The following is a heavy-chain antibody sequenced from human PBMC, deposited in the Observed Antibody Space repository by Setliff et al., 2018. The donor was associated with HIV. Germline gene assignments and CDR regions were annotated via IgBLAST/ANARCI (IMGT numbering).Heavy chain of an antibody. CDR2: IIPMYNIP. CDR3: AKEVGGSYALGSKVLDS. CDR1: GGTLSNYV. J-gene: IGHJ4*02. Sequence: SVKVSCKTSGGTLSNYVIAWVRQAPGQGLEWMGMIIPMYNIPAYAQKFQGRVILTADESTSTLYMELTSLTFEDTAVYYCAKEVGGSYALGSKVLDSWGQGTLVTVS. V-gene: IGHV1-69*13. D-gene: IGHD3-16*01.